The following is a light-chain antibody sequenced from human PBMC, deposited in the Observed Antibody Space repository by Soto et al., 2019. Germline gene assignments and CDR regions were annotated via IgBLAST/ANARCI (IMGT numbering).Light chain of an antibody. Sequence: PGERATLSCRASQTVSSNYLAWCQQRPGQAPRLLIYDASNRATGIPARFSGSGSGTDFTLTISSLEPEDIAVYYCQQRSNWRVTFGGGTKGDIK. CDR1: QTVSSNY. J-gene: IGKJ4*01. CDR3: QQRSNWRVT. V-gene: IGKV3-11*01. CDR2: DAS.